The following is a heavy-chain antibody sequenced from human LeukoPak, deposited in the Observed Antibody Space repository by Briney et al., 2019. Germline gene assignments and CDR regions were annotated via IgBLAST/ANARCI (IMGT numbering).Heavy chain of an antibody. CDR3: AKSPTVVKPRDFDY. CDR2: IKQDGSEK. D-gene: IGHD4-23*01. Sequence: GGSLRLSCAASGFTFSSYWMSWVRQAPGKGLEWVANIKQDGSEKYYVDSVKGRFTISRDNAKNSLYLQMNSLRAEDTAVYYCAKSPTVVKPRDFDYWGQGTLVTVSS. V-gene: IGHV3-7*01. CDR1: GFTFSSYW. J-gene: IGHJ4*02.